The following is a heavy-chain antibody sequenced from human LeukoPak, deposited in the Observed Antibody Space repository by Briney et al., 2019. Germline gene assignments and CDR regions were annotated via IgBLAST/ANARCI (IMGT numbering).Heavy chain of an antibody. CDR1: GGSISSSSYY. Sequence: SETLSLTCTVSGGSISSSSYYWGWIRQPPGKGLEWIGSIYYSGSTYYNPSLKSRVTISVDTSKNQFSLKLSFVTAADTAVYYCARDKIGRRDGCFDYWGQGTLVTVSS. V-gene: IGHV4-39*07. D-gene: IGHD1-26*01. CDR3: ARDKIGRRDGCFDY. J-gene: IGHJ4*02. CDR2: IYYSGST.